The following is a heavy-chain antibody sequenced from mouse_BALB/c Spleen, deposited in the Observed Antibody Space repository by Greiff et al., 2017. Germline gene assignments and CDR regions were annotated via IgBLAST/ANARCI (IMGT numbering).Heavy chain of an antibody. Sequence: EVQVVESGGGLVQPGGSLRLSCATSGFTFTDYYMSWVRQPPGKALEWLGFIRNKANGYTTEYSASVKGRFTISRDNSQSILYLQMNTLRAEDSATYYCARGGIGYYYGSSPFPFDYWGQGTTLTVSS. CDR3: ARGGIGYYYGSSPFPFDY. J-gene: IGHJ2*01. CDR2: IRNKANGYTT. V-gene: IGHV7-3*02. D-gene: IGHD1-1*01. CDR1: GFTFTDYY.